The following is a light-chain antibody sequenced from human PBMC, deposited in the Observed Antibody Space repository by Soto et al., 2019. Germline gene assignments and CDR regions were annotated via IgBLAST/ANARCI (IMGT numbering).Light chain of an antibody. CDR1: SSDVGGSNR. Sequence: QSALAQPASVTGSPGQSITISCTGTSSDVGGSNRVSWYRHYPGTAPKLIIYEVGNRPSGISDRFSASKSGNTASLIISGLQPEDEADYYCSSNTIANSWVFRGGTKVTVL. J-gene: IGLJ3*02. CDR3: SSNTIANSWV. CDR2: EVG. V-gene: IGLV2-14*01.